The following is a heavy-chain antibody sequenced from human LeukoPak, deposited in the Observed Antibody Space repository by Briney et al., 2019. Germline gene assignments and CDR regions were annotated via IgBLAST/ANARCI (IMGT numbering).Heavy chain of an antibody. Sequence: GGSLRLSCAASGFTFSSYAMSWVRQAPGKGLEWVSAISGSGGSTYYADPVKGRFTISRDNSKNTLYLQMNSLSAEDTAVYYCAKAQYYGSGRNNWFDPWGQGTLVTVSS. D-gene: IGHD3-10*01. J-gene: IGHJ5*02. CDR3: AKAQYYGSGRNNWFDP. V-gene: IGHV3-23*01. CDR1: GFTFSSYA. CDR2: ISGSGGST.